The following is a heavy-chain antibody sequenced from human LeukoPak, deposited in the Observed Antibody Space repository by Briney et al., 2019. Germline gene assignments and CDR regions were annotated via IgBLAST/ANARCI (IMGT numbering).Heavy chain of an antibody. CDR3: ASPSNYDFWSGNYSYYMDV. V-gene: IGHV3-23*01. Sequence: GSLRLSCAASGFTFSSYAMSWVRQAPGKGLEGVSSISGSGGSTYYADSVKGRFTISIDNSKNKLYLQMNSLRAEDTAVYYCASPSNYDFWSGNYSYYMDVWGKGTTVTVSS. CDR2: ISGSGGST. D-gene: IGHD3-3*01. J-gene: IGHJ6*03. CDR1: GFTFSSYA.